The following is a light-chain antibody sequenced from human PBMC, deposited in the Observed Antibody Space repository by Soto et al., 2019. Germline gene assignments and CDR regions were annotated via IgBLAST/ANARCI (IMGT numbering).Light chain of an antibody. V-gene: IGKV3-20*01. CDR1: QSVTSDF. Sequence: EIVLTQSPGTLSLSPGERATLSCRASQSVTSDFLAWYQQKTGQAPRLLIYGASTRAAGVPERFSSSGSGIEFTLTITRLEPEDFAVYYCQQYGRSSLMFTFGQGTKLGV. CDR2: GAS. J-gene: IGKJ2*01. CDR3: QQYGRSSLMFT.